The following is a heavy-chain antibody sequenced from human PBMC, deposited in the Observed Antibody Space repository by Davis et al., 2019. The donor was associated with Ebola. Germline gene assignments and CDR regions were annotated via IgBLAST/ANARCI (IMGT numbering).Heavy chain of an antibody. Sequence: ASVKVSCKASGYTFTSYYMHWVRQAPGQGLEWMGIINPSGGSTSYAQKFQVRVTMTEDTSTHTAYMELSSLRSDDTAIYYCTTPGGQDSGYDVFDIWGQGTMVTVSS. D-gene: IGHD5-12*01. J-gene: IGHJ3*02. V-gene: IGHV1-46*03. CDR3: TTPGGQDSGYDVFDI. CDR1: GYTFTSYY. CDR2: INPSGGST.